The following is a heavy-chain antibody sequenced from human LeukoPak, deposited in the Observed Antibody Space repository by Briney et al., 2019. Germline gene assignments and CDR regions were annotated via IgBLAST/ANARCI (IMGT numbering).Heavy chain of an antibody. J-gene: IGHJ4*02. V-gene: IGHV4-59*01. CDR2: IYYSGST. CDR1: GGSISSYY. D-gene: IGHD3-22*01. CDR3: ARGYYYDSSGYVFDH. Sequence: SETLSLTCTVSGGSISSYYWSWIRQPPGKGLEWIGYIYYSGSTNYNPSLKSRVTISVDTSKNQFSLKLSSVTAADTAVYYCARGYYYDSSGYVFDHWGQGTLVTVSS.